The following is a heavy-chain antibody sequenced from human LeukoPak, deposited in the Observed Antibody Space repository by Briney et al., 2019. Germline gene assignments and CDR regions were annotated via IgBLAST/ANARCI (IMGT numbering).Heavy chain of an antibody. CDR2: INPNSGGT. CDR3: AGTFYDSFDH. Sequence: ASVKVSCKASGYTFTGYFMHWVRQAPGQGLEWMGWINPNSGGTNYAQKFQGRVTMTRDTSISTAFMELSRLRSDDSAVYYCAGTFYDSFDHWGHGTLVTVSS. J-gene: IGHJ4*01. V-gene: IGHV1-2*02. D-gene: IGHD3-3*01. CDR1: GYTFTGYF.